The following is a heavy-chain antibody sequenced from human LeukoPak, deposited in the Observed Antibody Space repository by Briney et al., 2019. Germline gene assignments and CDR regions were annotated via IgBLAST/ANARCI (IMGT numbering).Heavy chain of an antibody. J-gene: IGHJ4*02. D-gene: IGHD5-18*01. V-gene: IGHV3-21*01. CDR3: ARDGYSYGFYY. Sequence: GGSLRLSCAASGFTFSSYSMNWVRQAPGNGLEWVSSISSSSSYIYYADSVKGRFTISRDNAKNSLYLQMNSLRAEDTAVYYCARDGYSYGFYYWGQGTLVTVSS. CDR2: ISSSSSYI. CDR1: GFTFSSYS.